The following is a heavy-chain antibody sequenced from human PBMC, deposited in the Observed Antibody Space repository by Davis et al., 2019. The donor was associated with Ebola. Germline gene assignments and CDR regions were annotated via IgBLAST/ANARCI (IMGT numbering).Heavy chain of an antibody. CDR2: IYYSGST. D-gene: IGHD5-12*01. CDR1: GGSISSYY. Sequence: SETLSLTCTVSGGSISSYYWSWIRQPPGKGLEWIGYIYYSGSTNYNPSLKSRVTISVDTSKNQFSLKLSSVTAADTAVYYCARLGRYSGYDGLDYWGQGTLVTVSS. V-gene: IGHV4-59*01. CDR3: ARLGRYSGYDGLDY. J-gene: IGHJ4*02.